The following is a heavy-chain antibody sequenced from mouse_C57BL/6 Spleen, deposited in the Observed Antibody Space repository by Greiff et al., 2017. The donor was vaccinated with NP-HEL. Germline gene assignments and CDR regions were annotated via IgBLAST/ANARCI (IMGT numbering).Heavy chain of an antibody. V-gene: IGHV5-6*01. CDR3: GGHTGDYDGRYFDV. J-gene: IGHJ1*03. D-gene: IGHD2-4*01. CDR2: ISSGGSYT. CDR1: GFTFSSYG. Sequence: EVRLVESGGDLVKPGGSLKLSCAASGFTFSSYGMSWVRQTQDKRLEWVATISSGGSYTYYPDSVKGRFTISRDHAKNTLSLQMSSLKSEETAVYYCGGHTGDYDGRYFDVWGTGTTVTVSS.